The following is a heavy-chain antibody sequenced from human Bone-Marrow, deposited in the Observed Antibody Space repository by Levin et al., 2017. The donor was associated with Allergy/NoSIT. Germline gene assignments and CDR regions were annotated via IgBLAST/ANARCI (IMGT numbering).Heavy chain of an antibody. CDR2: IYHDGGT. V-gene: IGHV4-31*03. J-gene: IGHJ4*02. CDR1: GGSITSGGYY. CDR3: ARELIQRGFDY. Sequence: SSETLSLTCTVSGGSITSGGYYWTWIRQHPGKGLEWIGYIYHDGGTYYNPSLKSRVLISMDMSRNQFSLKVSSVTAADTAVYYCARELIQRGFDYWGQGTLVTVSS. D-gene: IGHD1-1*01.